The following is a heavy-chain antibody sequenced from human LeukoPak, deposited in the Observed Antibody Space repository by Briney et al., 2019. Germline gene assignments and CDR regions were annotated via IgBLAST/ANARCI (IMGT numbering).Heavy chain of an antibody. CDR1: GFSVRSSY. CDR3: ARDRDYGSGSYGPGV. CDR2: IYSGGTT. Sequence: GGSLRLSCAASGFSVRSSYMSWVRQAPGKGLERVSGIYSGGTTYYADSVKGRFTISRDNSKNTLFLQMNSLRAEDSAVYYCARDRDYGSGSYGPGVWGQGTTVTVSS. D-gene: IGHD3-10*01. V-gene: IGHV3-53*01. J-gene: IGHJ6*02.